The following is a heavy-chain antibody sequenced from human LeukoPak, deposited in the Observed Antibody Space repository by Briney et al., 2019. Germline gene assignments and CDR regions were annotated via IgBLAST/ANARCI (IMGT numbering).Heavy chain of an antibody. CDR3: ARAKEYQLLPYYFDC. V-gene: IGHV3-21*01. CDR1: GFTFSSYS. CDR2: ISSSSSYI. D-gene: IGHD2-2*01. Sequence: PGGSLRLSCAASGFTFSSYSMNWVRQAPGKGLEWVSSISSSSSYIYYADSVKGRFTISRDNAKNSLYLQMNSLRAEDTAVYYCARAKEYQLLPYYFDCWGQGTLVTVSS. J-gene: IGHJ4*02.